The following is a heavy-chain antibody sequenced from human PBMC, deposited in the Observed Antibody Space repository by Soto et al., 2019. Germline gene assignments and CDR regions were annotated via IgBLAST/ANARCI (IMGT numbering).Heavy chain of an antibody. V-gene: IGHV3-33*01. CDR2: IWYDGSNK. CDR3: ARAVGPFDF. J-gene: IGHJ4*02. Sequence: QVQLVESGGGVVQPGRSLRLSCAASGFVFSTYGMHWVRQAPGKGLEWVAVIWYDGSNKYYADSVRGRFTISRDNSKDTLYLPMNSLGAEDTAVYYCARAVGPFDFWGQGTMVTVSS. CDR1: GFVFSTYG.